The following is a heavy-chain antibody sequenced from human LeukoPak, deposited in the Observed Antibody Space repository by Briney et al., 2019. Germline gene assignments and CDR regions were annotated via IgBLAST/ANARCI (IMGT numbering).Heavy chain of an antibody. CDR1: GYTFTGYY. J-gene: IGHJ3*02. D-gene: IGHD3-9*01. V-gene: IGHV1-2*04. CDR3: ARERETYYDILTGYRHDAFDI. Sequence: ASVNVSCKSSGYTFTGYYMHWVRQAPGQGLEWMGWINPNSGGTNYAHKFQGWVNMTRDTSISTAYMELSRLRSDDTAVYYCARERETYYDILTGYRHDAFDIWGQGTMVTVSS. CDR2: INPNSGGT.